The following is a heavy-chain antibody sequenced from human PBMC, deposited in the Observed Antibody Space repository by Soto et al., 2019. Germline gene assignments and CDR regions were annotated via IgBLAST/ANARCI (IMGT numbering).Heavy chain of an antibody. CDR1: GFTFGRYW. Sequence: GGSLRLSCAASGFTFGRYWMSWVGQAPGKGLEWVANIKQDGSEKYYVDSVKGRFTISRDNAKNSLYLQMNSLRAEDTAVYYCARDPEIKNFDYWGQGTLVTVSS. V-gene: IGHV3-7*01. CDR3: ARDPEIKNFDY. J-gene: IGHJ4*02. CDR2: IKQDGSEK.